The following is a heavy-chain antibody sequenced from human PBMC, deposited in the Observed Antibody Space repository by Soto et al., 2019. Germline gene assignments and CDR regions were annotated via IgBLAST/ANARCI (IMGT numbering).Heavy chain of an antibody. J-gene: IGHJ3*02. D-gene: IGHD1-26*01. CDR1: GGSFSGYY. CDR2: INHSGST. CDR3: ARDPIRYSGRDTGALDAFDI. Sequence: PSETLSLTCAFYGGSFSGYYWSCIRHPPGKWLEWIGEINHSGSTNYNPSLKSRVTISVDTSKNQFSLKLSSVTAADTAVYYCARDPIRYSGRDTGALDAFDILGQGTMVNVSS. V-gene: IGHV4-34*01.